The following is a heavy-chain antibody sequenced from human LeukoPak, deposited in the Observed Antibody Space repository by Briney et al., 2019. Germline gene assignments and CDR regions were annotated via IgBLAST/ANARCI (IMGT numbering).Heavy chain of an antibody. CDR3: AKEFHSRGYGASFDY. V-gene: IGHV3-30*18. D-gene: IGHD3-10*01. J-gene: IGHJ4*02. Sequence: PGGSLSLSCTASKFTFSHYGMQWVRQAPGKGLECVAVLSSDGGTKIYADSVKGRFTLSRDNSINTLDLQMNSLRAEDTAVYYCAKEFHSRGYGASFDYWGQGTLVTVSS. CDR1: KFTFSHYG. CDR2: LSSDGGTK.